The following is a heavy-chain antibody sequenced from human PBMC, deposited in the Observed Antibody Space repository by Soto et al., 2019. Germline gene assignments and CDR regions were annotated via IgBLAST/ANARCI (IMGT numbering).Heavy chain of an antibody. CDR2: IYHSGST. CDR1: GYSISSGYY. CDR3: ARAVILTGYYYHYYYGMDV. Sequence: PSETVSLTCAVSGYSISSGYYWGWIRQPPGKGLEWIGSIYHSGSTYYNPSLKSRVTISVDTSQNQFSLKLSSVTAADTAVYSCARAVILTGYYYHYYYGMDVWGQGTTVT. D-gene: IGHD3-9*01. V-gene: IGHV4-38-2*01. J-gene: IGHJ6*02.